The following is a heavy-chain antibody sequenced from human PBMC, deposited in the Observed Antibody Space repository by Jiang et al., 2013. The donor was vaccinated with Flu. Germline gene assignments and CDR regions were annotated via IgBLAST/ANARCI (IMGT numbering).Heavy chain of an antibody. CDR3: ARLLQQRGHNNRWLPYGMDV. D-gene: IGHD1-1*01. CDR1: GFSLSTSGMC. J-gene: IGHJ6*02. V-gene: IGHV2-70*01. Sequence: KPTQTLTLTCNFSGFSLSTSGMCVTWIRQPPGKALEWLALIDWDDDKYYTTSLTTRLTISKDTSKNQVVLTMTNMDPVDTGTYYCARLLQQRGHNNRWLPYGMDVWGQGTTVTVSS. CDR2: IDWDDDK.